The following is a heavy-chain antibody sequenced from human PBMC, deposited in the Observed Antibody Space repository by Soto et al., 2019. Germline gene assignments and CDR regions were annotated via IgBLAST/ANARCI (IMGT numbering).Heavy chain of an antibody. Sequence: GSLRLSCAASGFTFSSYAMHWVRQAPGKGLEWVAVISYDGSNKYYADSVKGRFTISRDNSKNTLYLQMNSLRAEDTAVYYCARGIGGGRGYYFDYWGQGTLVTVSS. J-gene: IGHJ4*02. CDR1: GFTFSSYA. V-gene: IGHV3-30-3*01. D-gene: IGHD2-15*01. CDR3: ARGIGGGRGYYFDY. CDR2: ISYDGSNK.